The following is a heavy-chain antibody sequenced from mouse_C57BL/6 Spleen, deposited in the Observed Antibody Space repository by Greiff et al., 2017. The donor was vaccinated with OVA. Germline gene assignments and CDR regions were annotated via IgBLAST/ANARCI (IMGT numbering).Heavy chain of an antibody. J-gene: IGHJ3*01. D-gene: IGHD2-4*01. V-gene: IGHV1-19*01. Sequence: EVQLQQSGPVLVKPGASVKMSCKASGYTFTDYYMNWVKQSHGKSLEWIGDINPYNGGTSYNQKFKGKATLTVDKTSSTAYMELNILATEDSAVYCCASSWDYDRFAYWGQGTLVTVSA. CDR2: INPYNGGT. CDR3: ASSWDYDRFAY. CDR1: GYTFTDYY.